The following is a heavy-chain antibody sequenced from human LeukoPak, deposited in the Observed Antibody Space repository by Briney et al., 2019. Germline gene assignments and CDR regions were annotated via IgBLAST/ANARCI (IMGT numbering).Heavy chain of an antibody. Sequence: GGSLRVSCAASGFTFSSYAMSWVRQAPGKGLEWVSSISGSGGSTYHADSVKGRFTISRDNSKNTLYLQMNSLRAEDTAVYYCEGSTSWYYFDYWGQGTLVTVSS. J-gene: IGHJ4*02. CDR2: ISGSGGST. CDR3: EGSTSWYYFDY. CDR1: GFTFSSYA. D-gene: IGHD2-2*01. V-gene: IGHV3-23*01.